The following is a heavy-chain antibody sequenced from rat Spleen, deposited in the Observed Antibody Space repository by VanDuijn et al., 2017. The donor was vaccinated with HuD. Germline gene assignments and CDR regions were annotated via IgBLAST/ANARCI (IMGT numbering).Heavy chain of an antibody. D-gene: IGHD2-1*01. CDR2: ISPTGGST. V-gene: IGHV5-25*01. J-gene: IGHJ2*01. Sequence: EVKLVESGGGLVQPGRSLKLSCAASGFNFNDYWMGWVRQAPGKGLEWVASISPTGGSTYYRDSVKGRFTISRDNAKSTLYLQMDSLRSEDTATYYCARRYDFDFWGQGVMVTVSS. CDR1: GFNFNDYW. CDR3: ARRYDFDF.